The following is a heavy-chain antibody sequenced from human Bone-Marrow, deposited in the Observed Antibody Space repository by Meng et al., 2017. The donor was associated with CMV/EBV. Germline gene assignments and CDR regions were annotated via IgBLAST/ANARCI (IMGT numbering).Heavy chain of an antibody. D-gene: IGHD5-12*01. J-gene: IGHJ6*02. CDR3: ARGPSRKWIRYGMDV. CDR2: INHSGST. V-gene: IGHV4-34*01. CDR1: GGSFSGYY. Sequence: SETLSLTCAVYGGSFSGYYWSWIRQPPGKGLEWIGEINHSGSTNYNPSLKSRVTISVDTSKNQFSLKLSSVTAADTALYFCARGPSRKWIRYGMDVWGQGTTVTFSS.